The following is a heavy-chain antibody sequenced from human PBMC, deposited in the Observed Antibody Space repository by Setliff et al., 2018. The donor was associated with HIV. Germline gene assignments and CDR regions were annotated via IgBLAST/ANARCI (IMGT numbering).Heavy chain of an antibody. J-gene: IGHJ4*01. CDR3: ARGAPYCNHGICHLFDY. D-gene: IGHD2-8*01. V-gene: IGHV4-34*01. CDR2: INLSGRA. Sequence: PSETLSLTCAVYGESFSGYYWSWIRQPAGKGLEWLGEINLSGRAKYNPSLKSRASISADTSKNQFSLRLTSVTAADTAVYYCARGAPYCNHGICHLFDYWGHGNLVTVSS. CDR1: GESFSGYY.